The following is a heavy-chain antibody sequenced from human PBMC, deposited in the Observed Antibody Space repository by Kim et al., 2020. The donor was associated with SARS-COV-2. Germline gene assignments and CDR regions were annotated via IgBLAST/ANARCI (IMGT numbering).Heavy chain of an antibody. Sequence: ASVKVSCKASGYTFTSYAMHWVRQAPGQRLEWMGWINAGNGNTKYSQKFQGRVTITRDTSASTAYMELSSLRSEDTAVYYCARNYYYGSGSYLDYCYGMDVWGQGTTVTVSS. J-gene: IGHJ6*02. CDR3: ARNYYYGSGSYLDYCYGMDV. D-gene: IGHD3-10*01. V-gene: IGHV1-3*01. CDR2: INAGNGNT. CDR1: GYTFTSYA.